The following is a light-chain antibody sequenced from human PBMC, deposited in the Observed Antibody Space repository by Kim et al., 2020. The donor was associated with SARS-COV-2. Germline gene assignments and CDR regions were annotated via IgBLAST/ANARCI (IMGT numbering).Light chain of an antibody. J-gene: IGKJ1*01. Sequence: ASVEDRVTITCRASQSISSYLKWYQQKPGKAPKLLIYAASSLQSGVPSRFSGSGSGTDFTLTISSLQPEDFATYSCQQSYSTPWTFGQGTKVDIK. CDR1: QSISSY. V-gene: IGKV1-39*01. CDR2: AAS. CDR3: QQSYSTPWT.